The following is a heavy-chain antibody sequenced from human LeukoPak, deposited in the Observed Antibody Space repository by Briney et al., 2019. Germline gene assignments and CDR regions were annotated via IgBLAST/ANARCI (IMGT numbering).Heavy chain of an antibody. CDR1: GGTFSSYA. J-gene: IGHJ4*02. CDR3: ARGGPYCSGGTCSAIDY. V-gene: IGHV1-46*01. Sequence: GASVKVSCKASGGTFSSYAISWVRQAPGEGLEWMGIINPSGGSTSYAQKFQGRVTMTTDTSTSTAYMELRSLRSDDTAVYYCARGGPYCSGGTCSAIDYWGQGTLVTVSS. CDR2: INPSGGST. D-gene: IGHD2-15*01.